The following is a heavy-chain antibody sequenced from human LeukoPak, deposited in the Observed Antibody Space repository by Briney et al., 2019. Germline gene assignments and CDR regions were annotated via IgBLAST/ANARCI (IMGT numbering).Heavy chain of an antibody. J-gene: IGHJ5*02. Sequence: GGSLRLSCAASGLTLSDHWMTWIRQAPGKGLEWVAYMSNSGTTIYYAGSVEGRFTISRDNAKNSLYLQMSSLRAEDTAVYYCATDGAGFDTWGQGVLVTVSS. CDR3: ATDGAGFDT. CDR2: MSNSGTTI. V-gene: IGHV3-11*01. CDR1: GLTLSDHW.